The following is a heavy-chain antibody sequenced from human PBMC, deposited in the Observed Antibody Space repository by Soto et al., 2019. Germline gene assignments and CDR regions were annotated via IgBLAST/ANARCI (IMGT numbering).Heavy chain of an antibody. J-gene: IGHJ6*02. CDR2: INHSGST. V-gene: IGHV4-34*01. Sequence: PSETLSLTCAVYGGSFSGYYWSWIRQPPGKGLEWIGEINHSGSTIYNPSLKSRVTISVDTSKNQFSLKLSSVTAADTAVYYCARGLTPLRYFDWLGSYYYGMDVWGQGTTVTVSS. D-gene: IGHD3-9*01. CDR3: ARGLTPLRYFDWLGSYYYGMDV. CDR1: GGSFSGYY.